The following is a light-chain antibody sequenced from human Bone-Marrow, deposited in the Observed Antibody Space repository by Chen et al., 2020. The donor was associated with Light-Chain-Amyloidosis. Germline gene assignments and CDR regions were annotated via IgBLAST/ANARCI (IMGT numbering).Light chain of an antibody. V-gene: IGLV3-21*03. J-gene: IGLJ3*02. CDR2: DES. CDR1: NIGSTS. Sequence: SYVLTQPPSVTVAPGKTATIACGGNNIGSTSVHWYQQTPGQAPLLVVYDESDRPSGIPERLSGSNSGNTATLTISRVEAGDEADYYCQVWDSSSDRPVFGGGTKLTVL. CDR3: QVWDSSSDRPV.